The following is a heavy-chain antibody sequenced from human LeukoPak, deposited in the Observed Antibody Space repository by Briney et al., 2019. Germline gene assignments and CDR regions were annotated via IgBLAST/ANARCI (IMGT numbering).Heavy chain of an antibody. Sequence: SVKVSCQACRHNLLKYFVHWLRQAPAQGLAWLGTINPSGTSKTYAQNFQGRVTMTSDSSTSTVYMDLSSRRSEDTAVYFWARQGINRDFHHWGQGTLVTVSS. CDR1: RHNLLKYF. CDR3: ARQGINRDFHH. CDR2: INPSGTSK. J-gene: IGHJ4*02. V-gene: IGHV1-46*01. D-gene: IGHD2-15*01.